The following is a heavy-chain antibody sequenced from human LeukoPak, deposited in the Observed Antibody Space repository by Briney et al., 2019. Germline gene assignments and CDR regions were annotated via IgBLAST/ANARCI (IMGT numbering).Heavy chain of an antibody. J-gene: IGHJ4*02. Sequence: PSETLSLTCAVYGGSFSGYYWSWIRQPPGKGLEWIGEINHSGSINHNPSLKSRVTISVDTSKNQFSLKLSSVTAADTAVYYCARGGLEPQLWLRLFYFEFWGQGVLVTVSS. D-gene: IGHD5-18*01. CDR1: GGSFSGYY. CDR3: ARGGLEPQLWLRLFYFEF. CDR2: INHSGSI. V-gene: IGHV4-34*01.